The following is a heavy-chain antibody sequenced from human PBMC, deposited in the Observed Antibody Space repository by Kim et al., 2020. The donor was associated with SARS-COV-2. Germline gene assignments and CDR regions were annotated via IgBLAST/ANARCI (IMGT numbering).Heavy chain of an antibody. CDR3: AKDQGYCSSTSCYVSIGMDV. CDR1: GFTFSSYG. D-gene: IGHD2-2*01. CDR2: IWYDGSNK. V-gene: IGHV3-33*06. Sequence: GGSLRLSCAASGFTFSSYGMHWVRQAPGKGLEWVAVIWYDGSNKYYADSVKGRFTISRDNSKNTLYLQMNSLRAEYTAVYYCAKDQGYCSSTSCYVSIGMDVWGQGTTVTVSS. J-gene: IGHJ6*02.